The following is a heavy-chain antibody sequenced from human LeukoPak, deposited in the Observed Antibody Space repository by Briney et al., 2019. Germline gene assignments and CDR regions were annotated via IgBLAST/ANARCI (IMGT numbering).Heavy chain of an antibody. D-gene: IGHD5-12*01. V-gene: IGHV1-24*01. CDR3: ARRVGVDSGYDLVNYFDY. CDR1: GYTLTELS. CDR2: FDPDDGET. J-gene: IGHJ4*02. Sequence: ASVKVSCKVSGYTLTELSMHWVRQGPGKGLEWMGGFDPDDGETIYAQKFQGRVTMTEDTSTDTAYMELSSLRSEDTAVYYCARRVGVDSGYDLVNYFDYWGQGTLVTVSS.